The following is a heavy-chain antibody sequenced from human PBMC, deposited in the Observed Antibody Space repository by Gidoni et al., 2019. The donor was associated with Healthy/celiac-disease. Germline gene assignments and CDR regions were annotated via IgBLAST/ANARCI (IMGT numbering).Heavy chain of an antibody. CDR3: ARELHSSYPSGIDY. J-gene: IGHJ4*02. D-gene: IGHD6-6*01. CDR1: GGSISSGGYY. V-gene: IGHV4-31*03. Sequence: QVQLQESGPGLVKPSQTLSLTCTVSGGSISSGGYYWSWIRQHPGKGLEWIGYIYYSGSTYYTPSLKSRVTISVDTSKNQFSLKLSSVTAADTAVYYCARELHSSYPSGIDYWGQGTLVTVSS. CDR2: IYYSGST.